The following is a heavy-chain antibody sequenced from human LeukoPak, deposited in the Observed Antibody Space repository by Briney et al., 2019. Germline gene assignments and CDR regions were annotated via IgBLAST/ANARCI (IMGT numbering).Heavy chain of an antibody. CDR1: GGSFSGYY. CDR3: ARGLETMIVVVITEYYFDY. J-gene: IGHJ4*02. V-gene: IGHV4-34*01. D-gene: IGHD3-22*01. CDR2: INHSGST. Sequence: SETLSLTCAVYGGSFSGYYWSWIRQPPGKGLEWIGEINHSGSTNYNPSLKSRVTISVDTSKNQFSLKLSSVTAADTAVYYCARGLETMIVVVITEYYFDYWGQGTLVTVSS.